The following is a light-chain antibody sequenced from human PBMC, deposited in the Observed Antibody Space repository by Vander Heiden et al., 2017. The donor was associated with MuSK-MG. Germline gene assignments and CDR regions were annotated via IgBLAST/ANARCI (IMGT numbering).Light chain of an antibody. V-gene: IGLV3-1*01. CDR3: QAWDSSTYVV. J-gene: IGLJ2*01. CDR2: QDS. CDR1: KLGDKY. Sequence: SYELTQPPSVSVSPGQTASITCSGDKLGDKYACWYQQKPGHSPVLVIYQDSKRPSGIPERFSGSNAGNTATLPISGTQAMDEADYYCQAWDSSTYVVFGGGTKLTVL.